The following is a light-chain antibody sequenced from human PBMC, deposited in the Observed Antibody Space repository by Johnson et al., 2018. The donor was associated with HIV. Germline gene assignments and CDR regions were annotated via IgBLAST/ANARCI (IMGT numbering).Light chain of an antibody. Sequence: QPVLTQPPSVSAAPGQKVTISCSGTSSNIGNNYVSWYQQFTGTAPKLVIHDNNKRPSGIPDRFSGSKSGTSATLGITGLQTGDEADYYCGKWDSSLSAGGANYVFGTGTKVTVL. V-gene: IGLV1-51*01. CDR1: SSNIGNNY. CDR3: GKWDSSLSAGGANYV. J-gene: IGLJ1*01. CDR2: DNN.